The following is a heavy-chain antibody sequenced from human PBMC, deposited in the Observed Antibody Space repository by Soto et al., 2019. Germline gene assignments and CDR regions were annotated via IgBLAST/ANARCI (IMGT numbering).Heavy chain of an antibody. Sequence: QVQLVQSGAEVKKPGSSVKVSCKASGGTFSSYAISWVRQAPGQGLEWMGGIIPIFGTANYAQKFQGRVTMTADEATSTADMELSSLRSEDTAVYYCAREGGDSDYGSGSYYSWGQGTLVTVSS. V-gene: IGHV1-69*12. D-gene: IGHD3-10*01. CDR3: AREGGDSDYGSGSYYS. CDR2: IIPIFGTA. CDR1: GGTFSSYA. J-gene: IGHJ4*02.